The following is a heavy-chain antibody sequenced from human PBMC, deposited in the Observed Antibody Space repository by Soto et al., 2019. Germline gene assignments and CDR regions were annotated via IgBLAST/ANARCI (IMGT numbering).Heavy chain of an antibody. CDR2: IIPIFGTA. J-gene: IGHJ4*02. D-gene: IGHD5-18*01. Sequence: GASVKVSCKASGGTFSSYAISWVRQAPGQGLEWMGGIIPIFGTANYAQKFQGRVTITADESTSTAYMELSSLRSEDTAVYYCASGRGYSYGAPFGYWGQGTQVTVSS. CDR3: ASGRGYSYGAPFGY. V-gene: IGHV1-69*13. CDR1: GGTFSSYA.